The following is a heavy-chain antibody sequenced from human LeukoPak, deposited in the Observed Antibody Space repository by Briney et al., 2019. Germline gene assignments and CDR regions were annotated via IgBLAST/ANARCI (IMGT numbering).Heavy chain of an antibody. Sequence: GRSLRLSCAASGFTFSSYAMHWVRQAPGKGLEWVAVISYDGRNKYYADSVKGRFTISRDNSKNTLYLQMNSLRAEDTAVYYCARETDYGSGSYSPLHFDYWGQGTLVTVSS. CDR3: ARETDYGSGSYSPLHFDY. CDR1: GFTFSSYA. CDR2: ISYDGRNK. D-gene: IGHD3-10*01. J-gene: IGHJ4*02. V-gene: IGHV3-30*01.